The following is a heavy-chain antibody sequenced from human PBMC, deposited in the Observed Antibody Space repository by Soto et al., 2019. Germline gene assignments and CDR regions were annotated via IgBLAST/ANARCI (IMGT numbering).Heavy chain of an antibody. J-gene: IGHJ6*02. CDR3: ARQLDYYYGMDF. CDR2: ISSSGSTI. V-gene: IGHV3-48*03. Sequence: GGSLRLSCAASGFTFSSYEMNWVRQAPGKGLEWVSYISSSGSTIYYADSVKGRFTISRDNAKNSLYLQMNSLRAEDTAVYYCARQLDYYYGMDFWGQGTTVTVSS. CDR1: GFTFSSYE. D-gene: IGHD1-1*01.